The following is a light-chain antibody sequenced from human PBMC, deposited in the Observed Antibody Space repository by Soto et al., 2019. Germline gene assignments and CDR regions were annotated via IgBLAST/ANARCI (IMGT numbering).Light chain of an antibody. CDR1: SSDVGGYNY. J-gene: IGLJ2*01. CDR3: SSYAGNNGGI. Sequence: QSVLTQPPSASGSPGQSVTISCTGTSSDVGGYNYVSWYQQHPGKAPKLMIYEVSKRPSGVPDRFSGSKSGNTASLTVSGLQAEDEADYFCSSYAGNNGGIFGGGTKLTVL. V-gene: IGLV2-8*01. CDR2: EVS.